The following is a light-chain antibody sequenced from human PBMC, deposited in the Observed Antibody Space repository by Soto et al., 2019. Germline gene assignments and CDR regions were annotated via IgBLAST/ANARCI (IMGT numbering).Light chain of an antibody. CDR3: QQYNSYSWT. J-gene: IGKJ1*01. CDR2: DAS. CDR1: QSISSW. V-gene: IGKV1-5*01. Sequence: DIHMTQSPSTLSASLGVRVPITCRASQSISSWLAWYQQKPGKAPKLLIYDASSLESGVPSRFSGSGSGTEFTLTISSLQPDDFATYYCQQYNSYSWTFGQGTKVDIK.